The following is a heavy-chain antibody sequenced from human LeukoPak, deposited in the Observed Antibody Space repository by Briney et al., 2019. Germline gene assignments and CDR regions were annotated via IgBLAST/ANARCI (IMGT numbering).Heavy chain of an antibody. D-gene: IGHD6-6*01. CDR2: IYHSGST. CDR1: GGSISSGGYS. CDR3: ARGSADVLDY. Sequence: SETLSLTCAVSGGSISSGGYSWSWIRQPPGKGLEWIGYIYHSGSTYYDPSLKSRVTVSVDRSKNQFSLKLSSVTAADTAVYYCARGSADVLDYWGQGTLVTVSS. J-gene: IGHJ4*02. V-gene: IGHV4-30-2*01.